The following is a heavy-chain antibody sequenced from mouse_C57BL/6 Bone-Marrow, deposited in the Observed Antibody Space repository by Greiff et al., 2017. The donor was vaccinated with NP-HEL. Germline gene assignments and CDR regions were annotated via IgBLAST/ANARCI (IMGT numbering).Heavy chain of an antibody. CDR3: ARYYSGSSSHAMDY. V-gene: IGHV1-69*01. Sequence: VQLQQPGAELVMPGASVKLSCKASGYTFTSYWMHWVKQRPGQGLEWIGEIDPSDSYTNYNQKFKGKSTLTVDKSSSTAYMQLSSLTSEDSAVYYCARYYSGSSSHAMDYWGQGTSVTVSS. D-gene: IGHD1-1*01. CDR2: IDPSDSYT. J-gene: IGHJ4*01. CDR1: GYTFTSYW.